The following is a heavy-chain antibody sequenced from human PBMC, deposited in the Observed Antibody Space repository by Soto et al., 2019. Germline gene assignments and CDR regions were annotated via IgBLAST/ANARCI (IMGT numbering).Heavy chain of an antibody. CDR1: GFTFSEAW. D-gene: IGHD6-13*01. CDR3: TTDAKYASSWRFDY. Sequence: GGSLRLSCAASGFTFSEAWMSWVRQAPGKGLEWVGRTKSKVDGGTTDHAAPVKGRFTISRDDSRTMLYLQMNNLKTEDTAIYYCTTDAKYASSWRFDYWGQGILVTSPQ. CDR2: TKSKVDGGTT. J-gene: IGHJ4*02. V-gene: IGHV3-15*01.